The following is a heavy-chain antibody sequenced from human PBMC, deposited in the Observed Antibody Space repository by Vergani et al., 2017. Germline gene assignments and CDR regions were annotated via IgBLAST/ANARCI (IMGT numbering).Heavy chain of an antibody. D-gene: IGHD1-26*01. Sequence: QVQLVQSGAELKKPGASVRVSCKASGFIFTDYYIHWMRQAPGQGLEWIGWINPNGDATHYAQNFRGRVTLTRDTSSTTAYMDLASLTSDDTAIYYCARDHQGPTTRDYWGKGSLVTVSS. V-gene: IGHV1-2*02. J-gene: IGHJ4*02. CDR1: GFIFTDYY. CDR2: INPNGDAT. CDR3: ARDHQGPTTRDY.